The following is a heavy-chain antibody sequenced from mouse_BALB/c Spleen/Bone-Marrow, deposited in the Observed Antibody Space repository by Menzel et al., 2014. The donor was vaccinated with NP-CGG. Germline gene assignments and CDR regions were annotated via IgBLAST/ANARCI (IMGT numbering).Heavy chain of an antibody. CDR3: ARYDYDDWFAY. CDR1: GYTSTSYW. CDR2: INPSTGYT. D-gene: IGHD2-4*01. V-gene: IGHV1-7*01. J-gene: IGHJ3*01. Sequence: QVQLQQSGAELAKPGASVKMSCKASGYTSTSYWMHWVKQRPGQGLEWIGYINPSTGYTEYNQKFKDKATLTADKSSSTAYMQLGSLISEDSAVYYCARYDYDDWFAYWGQGTPVTVSA.